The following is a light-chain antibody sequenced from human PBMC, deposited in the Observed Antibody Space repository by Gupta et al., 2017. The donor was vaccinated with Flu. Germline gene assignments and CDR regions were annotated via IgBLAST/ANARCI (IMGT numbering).Light chain of an antibody. V-gene: IGKV1-39*01. J-gene: IGKJ2*03. CDR3: PQSYSTPYS. CDR1: QSISSY. Sequence: DIQMTQSPSSLSASVGDRVTITCRASQSISSYLNWYQQKPGKAPKLLIYAASSLQSGVPSRCSGSGSGTDFTLTISSLQPEDFATYYCPQSYSTPYSFGQGTKLEIK. CDR2: AAS.